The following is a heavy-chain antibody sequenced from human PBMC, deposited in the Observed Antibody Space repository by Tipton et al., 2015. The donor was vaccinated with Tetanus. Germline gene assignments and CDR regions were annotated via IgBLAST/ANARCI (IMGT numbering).Heavy chain of an antibody. V-gene: IGHV3-30*18. Sequence: SLRLSCAASGFTFSSYGMHWVRQAPGKGLEWVAVISYDGSNKYYADSVKGRFTISRDNSKNTLYLQMNSLGAEDTAVYYCAKDGPGAFGGYQLPPLLQAFDIWGQGTMVTVSS. CDR3: AKDGPGAFGGYQLPPLLQAFDI. CDR1: GFTFSSYG. D-gene: IGHD2-2*01. CDR2: ISYDGSNK. J-gene: IGHJ3*02.